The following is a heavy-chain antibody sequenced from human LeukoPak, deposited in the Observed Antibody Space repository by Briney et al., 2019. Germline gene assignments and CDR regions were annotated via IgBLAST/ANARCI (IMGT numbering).Heavy chain of an antibody. CDR1: GFTFGDYA. J-gene: IGHJ5*02. D-gene: IGHD3-9*01. V-gene: IGHV3-49*03. CDR2: IRSKAYGGTT. Sequence: PGGALRLSCTASGFTFGDYAVSWFRQAPGKGLEWVGFIRSKAYGGTTEYAASVKGRFTISRDDSKSIAYLQMNSLKTEDTAVYYCTRLSSLTGYSPPLTNWFDPWGQGTLVTVSS. CDR3: TRLSSLTGYSPPLTNWFDP.